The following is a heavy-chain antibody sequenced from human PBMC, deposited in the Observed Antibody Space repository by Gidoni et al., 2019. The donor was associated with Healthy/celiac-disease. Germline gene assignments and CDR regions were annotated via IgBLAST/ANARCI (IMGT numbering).Heavy chain of an antibody. J-gene: IGHJ3*02. CDR2: ISADRGNT. CDR3: AASSVVMKGGAPHVDAFDI. Sequence: QVQLVQSGAEVKKPGASVPVSCTASAYTFTSYDISWVRQAPAQGLEWMGWISADRGNTNYAQKIKGRVTMTTDTATSTAYMELRSLRSDDTAVYYCAASSVVMKGGAPHVDAFDIWGQGTMVTVSS. CDR1: AYTFTSYD. D-gene: IGHD2-21*01. V-gene: IGHV1-18*01.